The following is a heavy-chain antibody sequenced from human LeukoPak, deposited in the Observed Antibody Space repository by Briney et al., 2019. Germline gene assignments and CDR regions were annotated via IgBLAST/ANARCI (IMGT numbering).Heavy chain of an antibody. V-gene: IGHV3-23*01. D-gene: IGHD2-2*01. J-gene: IGHJ4*02. CDR3: AKIYCRSTSCHFDY. CDR2: ISASGDST. Sequence: GGSLRLSCAASGFTFSTYAMNWVRQAPGKGLEWVSVISASGDSTYNADSVKGRFSISRDNSKNTLYLQMNSLRAEDTALYYCAKIYCRSTSCHFDYWGQGTLVTVSS. CDR1: GFTFSTYA.